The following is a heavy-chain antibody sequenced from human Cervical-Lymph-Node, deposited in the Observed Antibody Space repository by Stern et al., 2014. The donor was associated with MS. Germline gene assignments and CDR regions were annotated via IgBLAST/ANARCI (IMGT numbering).Heavy chain of an antibody. CDR1: GGTFSSSYA. D-gene: IGHD2-15*01. J-gene: IGHJ5*02. Sequence: QVQLVQSGAEVKKPGSSMNVSCKTSGGTFSSSYAITWMRQAPGQGLEWMGRIIPILGLANYAQKFQGRVIITADKSTSTTYMELSSLRSEDTAVYYCARGVVSNRAAATLHNLFDPWGQGTLVTVSP. CDR3: ARGVVSNRAAATLHNLFDP. CDR2: IIPILGLA. V-gene: IGHV1-69*09.